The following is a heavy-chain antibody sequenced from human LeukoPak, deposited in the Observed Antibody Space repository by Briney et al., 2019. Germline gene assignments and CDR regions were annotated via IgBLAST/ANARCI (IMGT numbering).Heavy chain of an antibody. CDR1: GFPFSSYA. CDR3: SVMHRYYDGSGYWVQ. J-gene: IGHJ4*02. CDR2: ISTNGGST. Sequence: GGSLRLSCAASGFPFSSYAMSWVRQAPGKGLEWVSGISTNGGSTSYAGSVKGRFTISRDDPGNTLYMEMNSLRAEDTAVYYCSVMHRYYDGSGYWVQWGQGTLVTVSS. V-gene: IGHV3-23*01. D-gene: IGHD3-22*01.